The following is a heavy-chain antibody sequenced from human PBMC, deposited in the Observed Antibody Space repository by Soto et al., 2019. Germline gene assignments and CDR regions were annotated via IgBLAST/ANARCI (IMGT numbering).Heavy chain of an antibody. CDR1: GFTFSSYA. J-gene: IGHJ4*02. CDR3: AEGDDELGIGGY. Sequence: GGSLRLSCAASGFTFSSYAMSWVRQAPGKGLEWVSAISGSGGSTYYADSVKGRFTISRDNSKNTLYLQMNSLRAEDTAVYYCAEGDDELGIGGYWGQGTLVTVSS. D-gene: IGHD7-27*01. V-gene: IGHV3-23*01. CDR2: ISGSGGST.